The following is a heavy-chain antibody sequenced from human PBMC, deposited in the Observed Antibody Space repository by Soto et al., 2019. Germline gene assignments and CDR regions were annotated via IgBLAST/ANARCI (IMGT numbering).Heavy chain of an antibody. V-gene: IGHV3-13*01. CDR1: GFTFSSYD. J-gene: IGHJ2*01. CDR3: ARGLTTVTIIDWYFDL. Sequence: GGSLRLSCAASGFTFSSYDMHWVRQATGKGLEWVSAIGTAGDTYYPGSVKGRFTISRENAKNSLYLQMNSLRAEDTAVYYCARGLTTVTIIDWYFDLWGRGTLVTVSS. CDR2: IGTAGDT. D-gene: IGHD4-17*01.